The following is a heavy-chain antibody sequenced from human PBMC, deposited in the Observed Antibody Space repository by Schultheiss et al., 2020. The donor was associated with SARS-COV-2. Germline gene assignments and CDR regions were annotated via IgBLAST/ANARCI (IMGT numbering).Heavy chain of an antibody. CDR1: GFTFSSYA. CDR2: ISGSGGST. J-gene: IGHJ5*02. CDR3: AKGGQLLFWYNWFDP. V-gene: IGHV3-23*01. Sequence: GGSLRLCCAASGFTFSSYAMSWVRQAPGKGLEWVSAISGSGGSTYYADSVKGRFTISRDNSKNTLYLQMNSLRAEDTAVYYCAKGGQLLFWYNWFDPWGQGTLVTVSS. D-gene: IGHD2-2*01.